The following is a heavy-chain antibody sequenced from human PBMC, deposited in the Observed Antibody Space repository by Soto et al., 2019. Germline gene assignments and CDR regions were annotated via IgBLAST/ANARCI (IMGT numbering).Heavy chain of an antibody. CDR3: AKDGTTLAFDI. J-gene: IGHJ3*02. V-gene: IGHV3-30*02. Sequence: GGSLRLSCEASGFTFSNFGMNWVRQAPGKGLEWVARVWYDGSSKYYADSVKGRFTISRDNSKNTLYLQMNSLRAEDTAVYYCAKDGTTLAFDIWGQGTMVTV. CDR2: VWYDGSSK. CDR1: GFTFSNFG. D-gene: IGHD1-7*01.